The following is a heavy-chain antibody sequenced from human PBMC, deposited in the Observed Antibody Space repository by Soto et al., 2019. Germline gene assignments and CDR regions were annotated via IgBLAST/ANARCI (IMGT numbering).Heavy chain of an antibody. V-gene: IGHV3-7*05. J-gene: IGHJ4*02. D-gene: IGHD6-13*01. CDR2: IKQDGSEK. Sequence: EVQLVESGGGLVQPGGSLRLSCAASGFTFSSYWMSWVRQAPGKGLEWVANIKQDGSEKYYVDSVKGRFTISRDNAKNSLYLQMNSLRAEDTAVYYCARDYSSSWYYFDYWGQGTLVTVSS. CDR3: ARDYSSSWYYFDY. CDR1: GFTFSSYW.